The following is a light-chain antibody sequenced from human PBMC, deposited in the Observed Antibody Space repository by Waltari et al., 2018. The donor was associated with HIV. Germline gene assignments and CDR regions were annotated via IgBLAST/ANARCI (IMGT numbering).Light chain of an antibody. CDR1: KLGDKY. V-gene: IGLV3-1*01. J-gene: IGLJ2*01. CDR2: QDT. CDR3: QAWDSSTVV. Sequence: SYELTQPPSVSVSPGQTASITCSGDKLGDKYASWYQQRPGQSPVLVIYQDTKRPSGIPARFSGSNSGNTATLTISGTQGMDEADYYCQAWDSSTVVFGGGTKLTVL.